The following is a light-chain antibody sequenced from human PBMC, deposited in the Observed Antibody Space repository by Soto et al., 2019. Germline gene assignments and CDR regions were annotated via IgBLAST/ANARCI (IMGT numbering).Light chain of an antibody. J-gene: IGKJ1*01. Sequence: EIVLTQSPGTLSLPPGERATPSCRASQSVRSSYLAWYQQKFGQAPRLLIYGASSRATGIPDRFSGSGSGTDFTLTISRLEPEDFAVYYCQQYGSSSWTFGQGTKV. V-gene: IGKV3-20*01. CDR1: QSVRSSY. CDR3: QQYGSSSWT. CDR2: GAS.